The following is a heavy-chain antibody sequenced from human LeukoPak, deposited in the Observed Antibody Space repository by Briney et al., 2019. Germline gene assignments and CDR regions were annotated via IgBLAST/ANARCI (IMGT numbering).Heavy chain of an antibody. D-gene: IGHD3-10*01. CDR2: INPNSGGT. CDR3: ARGLRAYYGSGSYIWFDP. Sequence: GASVKVSCKASGYTFTGYYMHWVRQAPAQGLEWMGWINPNSGGTNYAQKFQGRVTMTRDTSISTAYMELSRLRSDDTAVYYCARGLRAYYGSGSYIWFDPWGQGTLVTVSS. V-gene: IGHV1-2*02. J-gene: IGHJ5*02. CDR1: GYTFTGYY.